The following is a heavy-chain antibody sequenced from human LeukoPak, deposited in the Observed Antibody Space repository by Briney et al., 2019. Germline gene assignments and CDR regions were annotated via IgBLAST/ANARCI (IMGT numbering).Heavy chain of an antibody. V-gene: IGHV4-38-2*02. Sequence: KSSETESLTCTVYGYSISSGYYWGGIRQPPGKGLEWIGSIYHSGSTYYNPSLKSRVTISVDTSKNQFSLKLSSVTAADTAVYYCARTSGYSDGWGQGTLVTVSS. J-gene: IGHJ4*02. CDR1: GYSISSGYY. CDR2: IYHSGST. CDR3: ARTSGYSDG. D-gene: IGHD5-18*01.